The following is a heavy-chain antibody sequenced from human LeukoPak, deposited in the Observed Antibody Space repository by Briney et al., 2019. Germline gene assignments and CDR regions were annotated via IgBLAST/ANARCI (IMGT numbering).Heavy chain of an antibody. J-gene: IGHJ4*02. CDR2: ISSNGGST. CDR3: APEGDGYILFDY. V-gene: IGHV3-64*01. Sequence: GGSLRLSCAASGFTFSSYAMHWVRQAPGKGLEYVSAISSNGGSTYYANSVKGRFTISRDNSKNTLYLQMGSLRAEDMAVYYCAPEGDGYILFDYWGQGTLVTVSS. CDR1: GFTFSSYA. D-gene: IGHD5-24*01.